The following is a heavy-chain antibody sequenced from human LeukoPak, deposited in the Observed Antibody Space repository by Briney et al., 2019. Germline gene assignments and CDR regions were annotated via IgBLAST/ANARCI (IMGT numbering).Heavy chain of an antibody. Sequence: SETLSLTCAVYGGSFSGYYWSWIRQPPGKGLEWIGEINHSGSTNYNPSLKSRVTISVDTSKSQFSLKLSSVTAADTAVYYCAREGVVGAYGHFDYWGQGTLVTVSS. CDR1: GGSFSGYY. J-gene: IGHJ4*02. D-gene: IGHD2-15*01. CDR2: INHSGST. V-gene: IGHV4-34*01. CDR3: AREGVVGAYGHFDY.